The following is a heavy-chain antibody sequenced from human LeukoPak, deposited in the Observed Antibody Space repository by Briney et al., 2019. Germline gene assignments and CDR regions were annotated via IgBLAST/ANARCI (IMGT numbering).Heavy chain of an antibody. CDR1: GGSISSYY. V-gene: IGHV4-59*01. Sequence: PSETLSLTCTVSGGSISSYYWSWIRQPPGKGLEWIGYIYYSGSTNYNPSLKSRVTISVDTSKNQFSLKLSSVTAADTAVYYCARGKYCSSTSCYGWFDPWGQGTLVAVSS. CDR2: IYYSGST. CDR3: ARGKYCSSTSCYGWFDP. J-gene: IGHJ5*02. D-gene: IGHD2-2*01.